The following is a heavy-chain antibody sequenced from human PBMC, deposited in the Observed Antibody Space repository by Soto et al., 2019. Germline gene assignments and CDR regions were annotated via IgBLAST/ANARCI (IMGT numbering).Heavy chain of an antibody. V-gene: IGHV4-59*01. CDR2: IYYSGST. CDR3: ARRDVDYYDSSGYFHY. CDR1: GGPISSYY. Sequence: SETLSLTCTVSGGPISSYYWSWIRQPPGKGLEWIGYIYYSGSTNYNPSLKSRVTISVDTSKNQFSLKLSSVTAADTAVYYCARRDVDYYDSSGYFHYWGQGTLVTVSS. D-gene: IGHD3-22*01. J-gene: IGHJ4*02.